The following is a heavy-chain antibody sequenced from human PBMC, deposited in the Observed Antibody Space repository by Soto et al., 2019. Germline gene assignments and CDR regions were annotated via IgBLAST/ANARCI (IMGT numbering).Heavy chain of an antibody. D-gene: IGHD3-10*01. CDR3: ARDSAFESSGSSYYYYYGMDV. CDR1: GFTFSSYA. J-gene: IGHJ6*02. CDR2: ISYDGSNK. Sequence: GGSLRLSCAASGFTFSSYAMHWVRQAPGKGLQWVAVISYDGSNKYYADSVKGRFTISRDNSKNTLYLQMNSLRAEDTAVYYCARDSAFESSGSSYYYYYGMDVWGQGTTVTVSS. V-gene: IGHV3-30-3*01.